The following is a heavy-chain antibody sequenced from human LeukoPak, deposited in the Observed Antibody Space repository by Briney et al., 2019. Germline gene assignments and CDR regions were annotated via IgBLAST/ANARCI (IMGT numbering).Heavy chain of an antibody. CDR3: AKERYSSSWYGDY. D-gene: IGHD6-13*01. CDR2: IRYDGSNK. V-gene: IGHV3-30*02. J-gene: IGHJ4*02. CDR1: GFTFSSYG. Sequence: GGSLRLSCAASGFTFSSYGMHWVRQAPGKGLEWVAFIRYDGSNKYYADSVKGRFTISRDNSKNTLYLQMNSLRAEDTAVYYCAKERYSSSWYGDYWGQGTLVTVSS.